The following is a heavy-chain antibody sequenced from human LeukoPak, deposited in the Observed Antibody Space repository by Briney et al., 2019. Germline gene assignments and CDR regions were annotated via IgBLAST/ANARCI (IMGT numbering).Heavy chain of an antibody. J-gene: IGHJ4*02. V-gene: IGHV3-48*01. Sequence: GGSLRLSCAVSGFTLSSYNMNWVRQAPGKGLEWVSYIRNSGNTIYYADSVKGRLTISRDNSKNTLYLQMNSLRAEDTAVYYCARVVDHDYGDYYLDYWGQGSLVTVSS. CDR3: ARVVDHDYGDYYLDY. CDR1: GFTLSSYN. CDR2: IRNSGNTI. D-gene: IGHD4-17*01.